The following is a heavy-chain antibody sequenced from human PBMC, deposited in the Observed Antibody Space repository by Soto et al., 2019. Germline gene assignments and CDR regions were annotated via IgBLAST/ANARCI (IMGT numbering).Heavy chain of an antibody. D-gene: IGHD3-10*01. V-gene: IGHV1-69*02. CDR1: GGTFRSYT. Sequence: QVQLVQSGAEVKKPGSSGKVSCKASGGTFRSYTISWVRQAPGQGLEWMGRIIPILGIANYAQKFQGRVTITADKSTSTAYMELSSLRSEDRAVYYCAMVRGDFAFDIWGQGTMVTVSS. CDR2: IIPILGIA. CDR3: AMVRGDFAFDI. J-gene: IGHJ3*02.